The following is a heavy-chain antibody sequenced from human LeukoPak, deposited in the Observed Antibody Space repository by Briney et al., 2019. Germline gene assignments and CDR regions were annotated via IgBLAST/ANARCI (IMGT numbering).Heavy chain of an antibody. CDR3: ARDGSYDKDHVFDI. CDR2: IKSSNSYI. Sequence: VGSLRLSCAASGFTFSSYGMNWVRQAPGKGLGWVSSIKSSNSYIYYAYSVKGRFTIFRDNAQNTLYLQIKSLRAEDTAVYYCARDGSYDKDHVFDIWGQGTMVTVSS. CDR1: GFTFSSYG. V-gene: IGHV3-21*01. D-gene: IGHD3-16*01. J-gene: IGHJ3*02.